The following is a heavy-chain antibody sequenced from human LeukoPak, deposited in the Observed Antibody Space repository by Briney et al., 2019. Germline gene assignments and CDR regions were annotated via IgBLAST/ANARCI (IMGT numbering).Heavy chain of an antibody. CDR1: GFTFTNYA. CDR2: ISGSGDDT. CDR3: AKALTGYYRVYYYYGMDV. D-gene: IGHD3-9*01. V-gene: IGHV3-23*01. Sequence: SGGSLRLSCAASGFTFTNYAMNWVRQAPGKGLEWVSSISGSGDDTSYADSVKGRFTISRDNSRNTLYLQMNSLRAEDTAVYYCAKALTGYYRVYYYYGMDVWGQGTTVTVSS. J-gene: IGHJ6*02.